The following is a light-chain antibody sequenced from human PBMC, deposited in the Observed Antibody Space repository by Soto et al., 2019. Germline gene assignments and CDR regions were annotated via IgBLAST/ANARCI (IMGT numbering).Light chain of an antibody. CDR2: QDT. CDR1: KLGDKY. Sequence: SSELTQPPSMSVSPGQTASITCSGDKLGDKYACWYQQKQGQSPVLVIYQDTKRPSGIPERFSGSNSGNTATLTISGTQAMDEADYYCQAWDSSTVVFGGGTKLTVL. CDR3: QAWDSSTVV. J-gene: IGLJ2*01. V-gene: IGLV3-1*01.